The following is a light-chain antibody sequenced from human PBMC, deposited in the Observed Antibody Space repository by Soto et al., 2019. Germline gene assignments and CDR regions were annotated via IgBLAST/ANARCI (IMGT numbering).Light chain of an antibody. J-gene: IGLJ3*02. V-gene: IGLV1-40*01. CDR1: SSSVGAGYD. CDR2: SNT. CDR3: CSYAGGWV. Sequence: QSVLTQPPSVSGAPGQRVTISCTGSSSSVGAGYDVHWYQHLPGTAPKLLIFSNTNRPSGVPDRFSGSKSGNTASLTISGLQAADEADYYCCSYAGGWVFGRGTKVTVL.